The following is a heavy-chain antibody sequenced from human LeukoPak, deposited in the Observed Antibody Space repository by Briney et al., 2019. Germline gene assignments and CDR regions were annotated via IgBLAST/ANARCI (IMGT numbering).Heavy chain of an antibody. V-gene: IGHV1-69*13. CDR2: IIPIFGTA. Sequence: ASVKVSCKASGGTFSSYAISRVRQAPGQGLEWMGGIIPIFGTANYAQKFQGRVTITADESTSTAYMELSSLRSEDTAVYYCATKEDIVVVPASRGPYYYYYGMDVWGKGTTVTVSS. J-gene: IGHJ6*04. CDR3: ATKEDIVVVPASRGPYYYYYGMDV. D-gene: IGHD2-2*01. CDR1: GGTFSSYA.